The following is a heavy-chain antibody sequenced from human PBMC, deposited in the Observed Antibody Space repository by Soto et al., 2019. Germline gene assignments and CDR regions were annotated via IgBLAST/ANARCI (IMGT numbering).Heavy chain of an antibody. CDR3: ARLNRGTYDY. CDR1: GGSISTYY. CDR2: IFYTGST. Sequence: LSLTCAVSGGSISTYYWSWIRQPPGKGLEWLGYIFYTGSTDYNPSLKGRVTISLDTSKNQFSLKLTSVTAADTAVYYCARLNRGTYDYWGQGALVTVSS. J-gene: IGHJ4*02. V-gene: IGHV4-59*01.